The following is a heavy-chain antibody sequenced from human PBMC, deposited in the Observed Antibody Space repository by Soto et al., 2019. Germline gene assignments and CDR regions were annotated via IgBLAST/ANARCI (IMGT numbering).Heavy chain of an antibody. J-gene: IGHJ6*02. D-gene: IGHD3-10*01. CDR2: INPSSGGT. CDR1: GYTFTGYY. CDR3: ARDGYGSGGEYGMDV. Sequence: GASVKVSCKASGYTFTGYYMHWVRQAPGQGLEWMGWINPSSGGTNYAQKFQGWVTMTRDTSISTAYMELSRLRSDDTAVYYCARDGYGSGGEYGMDVWGQGTTVTVSS. V-gene: IGHV1-2*04.